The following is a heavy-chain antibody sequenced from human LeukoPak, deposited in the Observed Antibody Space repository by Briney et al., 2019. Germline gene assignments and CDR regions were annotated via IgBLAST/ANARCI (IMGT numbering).Heavy chain of an antibody. V-gene: IGHV3-74*01. Sequence: GGSLRLSCAASGFTFSRYWMHWVRHAPGKGLVWVSRINTDGSSTNYADSVKGRFTISRDNAKNTLYLQMNSLRAEDTAVYYCARQHSSSWYYVDYWGQGTLVTVSS. CDR3: ARQHSSSWYYVDY. CDR1: GFTFSRYW. J-gene: IGHJ4*02. D-gene: IGHD6-13*01. CDR2: INTDGSST.